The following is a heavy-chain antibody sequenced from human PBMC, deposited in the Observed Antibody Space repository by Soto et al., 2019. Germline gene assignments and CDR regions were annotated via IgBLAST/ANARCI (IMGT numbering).Heavy chain of an antibody. CDR3: AKTILGGYSSSWYYFDY. Sequence: EVQLLESGGDLVQPGGSLRLSCAASGFTFTNYAMTWVRQAPGKGLEWVSTISGGGSITYYADSLKGRFTISRDNSKNTLYLQINSLRAEDTAVYYCAKTILGGYSSSWYYFDYWGQGTLVTVSS. CDR2: ISGGGSIT. J-gene: IGHJ4*02. D-gene: IGHD6-13*01. V-gene: IGHV3-23*01. CDR1: GFTFTNYA.